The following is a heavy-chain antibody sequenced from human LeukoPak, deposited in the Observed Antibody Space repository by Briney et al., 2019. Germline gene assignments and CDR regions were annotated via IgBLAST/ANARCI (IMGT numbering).Heavy chain of an antibody. J-gene: IGHJ5*02. CDR2: IYYTGTT. CDR3: ARYHQPSGPNWLDR. V-gene: IGHV4-34*11. Sequence: PSETLSLTCAVYGGSFSGYYWSWIRQPPGKGLEWIGYIYYTGTTSYNPSLKSRVTISVDTSKNQFSLSLSSVTAADTAVYYCARYHQPSGPNWLDRWGQGTLVTVSS. CDR1: GGSFSGYY. D-gene: IGHD2-15*01.